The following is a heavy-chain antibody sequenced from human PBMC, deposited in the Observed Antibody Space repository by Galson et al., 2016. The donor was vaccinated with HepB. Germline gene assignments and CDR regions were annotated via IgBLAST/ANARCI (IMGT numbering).Heavy chain of an antibody. CDR1: GFTLSSYA. J-gene: IGHJ4*02. V-gene: IGHV3-33*01. Sequence: SLRLSCAASGFTLSSYALHWVRQAPGKGLEWVAVIWYNGSNKYYADSVKGRFTISRDNSKNTLYLQMNSLRAEDTAVYYCARQEGHNWNLRSGGFDYWGQGTLVTVSS. CDR3: ARQEGHNWNLRSGGFDY. D-gene: IGHD1-20*01. CDR2: IWYNGSNK.